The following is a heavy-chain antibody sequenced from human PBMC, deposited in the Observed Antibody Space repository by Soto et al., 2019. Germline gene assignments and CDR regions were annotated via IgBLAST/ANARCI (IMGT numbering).Heavy chain of an antibody. D-gene: IGHD2-15*01. CDR1: GGTFSTSS. CDR3: ARGPEYRGNPDAFEI. V-gene: IGHV1-69*14. J-gene: IGHJ3*02. CDR2: ILPIFGTA. Sequence: QVQLVQSGAEVKKPGSSVKVSCKASGGTFSTSSINWVRQAPGQRPEWMGNILPIFGTADYAQKFQGRVTIIAEKSTKTSYMEARSLLPEDTAVYSCARGPEYRGNPDAFEIWGQGTVVTVSS.